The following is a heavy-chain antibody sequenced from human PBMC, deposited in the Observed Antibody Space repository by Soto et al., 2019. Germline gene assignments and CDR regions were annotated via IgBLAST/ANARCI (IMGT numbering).Heavy chain of an antibody. J-gene: IGHJ1*01. CDR2: IYYTGAT. D-gene: IGHD1-1*01. V-gene: IGHV4-39*02. CDR3: AREDRDDNRGPGN. Sequence: QLQLQESGPGLVKPSDTLSLTCSVFGGSIRSTRYYWGWVRQPPGKGLEWLGSIYYTGATQYNPSLEGRVTMSVDTSMNQFSLKLRFVTAADSAIYYCAREDRDDNRGPGNWGQGTLVTVSS. CDR1: GGSIRSTRYY.